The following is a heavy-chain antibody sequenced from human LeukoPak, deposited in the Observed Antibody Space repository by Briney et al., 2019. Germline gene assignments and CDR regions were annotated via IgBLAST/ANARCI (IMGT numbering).Heavy chain of an antibody. J-gene: IGHJ5*02. CDR3: ASGSSSGWYNWFDP. D-gene: IGHD6-19*01. V-gene: IGHV4-61*02. CDR2: IYTSGST. Sequence: SETLSLTCTVSGGSISSGSYYWSWIRQPAGKGLEWIGRIYTSGSTNYNPSLKSRVTMSVDTSKNQFSLKLSSVTAADTAVYYCASGSSSGWYNWFDPWGQGTLVTVSS. CDR1: GGSISSGSYY.